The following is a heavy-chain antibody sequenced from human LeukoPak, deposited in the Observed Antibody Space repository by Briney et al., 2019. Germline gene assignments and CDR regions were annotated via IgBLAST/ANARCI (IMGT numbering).Heavy chain of an antibody. CDR2: IKQDGSEK. CDR1: GFTFSSYW. CDR3: ARVVVATTPYYYYYMDV. D-gene: IGHD5-12*01. V-gene: IGHV3-7*01. Sequence: GGSLRLSCAASGFTFSSYWMSWVRQAPGKGLEWVANIKQDGSEKYYVDSVKGRFTISRDNAKNSLYLQMNSLRAEDTAVYYCARVVVATTPYYYYYMDVWGKGTTVTISS. J-gene: IGHJ6*03.